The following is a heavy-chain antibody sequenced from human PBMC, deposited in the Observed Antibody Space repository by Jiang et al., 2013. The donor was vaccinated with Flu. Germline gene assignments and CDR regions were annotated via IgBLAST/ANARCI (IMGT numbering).Heavy chain of an antibody. Sequence: EVQLLESGGGLVQPGGSLRLSCAASGFTFSSYAMSWVRQAPGKGLEWVSAISGSGGSTYYADSVKGRFTISRDNSKNTLYLQMNSLRAEDTAVYYCAKGSGFLVVVPAAPLFDYWGQGTLVTVSS. CDR3: AKGSGFLVVVPAAPLFDY. CDR1: GFTFSSYA. CDR2: ISGSGGST. V-gene: IGHV3-23*01. D-gene: IGHD2-2*01. J-gene: IGHJ4*02.